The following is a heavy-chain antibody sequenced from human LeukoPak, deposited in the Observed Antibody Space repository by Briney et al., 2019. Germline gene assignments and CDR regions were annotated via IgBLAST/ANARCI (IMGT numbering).Heavy chain of an antibody. CDR3: ARALLDSSGYYLLDY. D-gene: IGHD3-22*01. CDR1: GGSITSNNYY. CDR2: IYYSGNT. J-gene: IGHJ4*02. V-gene: IGHV4-39*07. Sequence: SETLSLTCTVSGGSITSNNYYWGWIRQPPGKGLEWIGNIYYSGNTYYNPSLKSRVTISVDTFKNHISLRLSSVTAADTAVYYCARALLDSSGYYLLDYWGQGTLVTVSS.